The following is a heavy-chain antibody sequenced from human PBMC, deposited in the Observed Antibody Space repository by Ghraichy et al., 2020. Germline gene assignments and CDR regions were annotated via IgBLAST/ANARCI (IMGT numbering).Heavy chain of an antibody. D-gene: IGHD1-7*01. J-gene: IGHJ6*02. CDR1: GFTFSSYG. CDR2: ISYDGSNK. CDR3: AKDLDWNSPEAYGMDV. Sequence: GESLNISCAASGFTFSSYGMHWVRQAPGKGLEWVAVISYDGSNKYYADSVKGRFTISRDNSKNTLYLQMNSLRAEDTAVYYCAKDLDWNSPEAYGMDVWGQGTTVTVSS. V-gene: IGHV3-30*18.